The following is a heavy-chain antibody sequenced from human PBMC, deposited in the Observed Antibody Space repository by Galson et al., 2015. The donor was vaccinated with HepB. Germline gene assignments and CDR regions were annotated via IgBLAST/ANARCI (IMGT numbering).Heavy chain of an antibody. CDR2: IKQDGSEK. J-gene: IGHJ6*02. Sequence: SLRLSCAASGFTFSSYWMSWVRQAPGKGLEWVANIKQDGSEKYYVDSVKGRFTISRDNAKNSLYLQMNSLRAEDTAVYYCARARGERNRSSSSTYYYYGMDVWGQGTTVTVSS. CDR1: GFTFSSYW. CDR3: ARARGERNRSSSSTYYYYGMDV. D-gene: IGHD6-6*01. V-gene: IGHV3-7*03.